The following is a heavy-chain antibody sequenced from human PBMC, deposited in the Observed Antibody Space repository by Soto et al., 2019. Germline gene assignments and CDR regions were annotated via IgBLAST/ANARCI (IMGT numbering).Heavy chain of an antibody. Sequence: PSETLSLTCTVSGGSISSYYWSWIRQPPGKGLEWIGYIYYSGSTNYNPSLKSRVTISVDTSKNQFSLKLSSVTAADTAVYYCARDCSSTSCYGWAFEIWGQGTMVTVSS. J-gene: IGHJ3*02. CDR2: IYYSGST. CDR3: ARDCSSTSCYGWAFEI. CDR1: GGSISSYY. V-gene: IGHV4-59*01. D-gene: IGHD2-2*01.